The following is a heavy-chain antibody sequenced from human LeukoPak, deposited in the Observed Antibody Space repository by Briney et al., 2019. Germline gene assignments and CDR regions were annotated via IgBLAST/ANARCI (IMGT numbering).Heavy chain of an antibody. V-gene: IGHV3-30-3*01. D-gene: IGHD3-9*01. CDR1: GFTFSSYA. J-gene: IGHJ6*02. CDR3: ARDGARYDILTDYGMDV. CDR2: ISYDGSNK. Sequence: PGGSLRLSCAASGFTFSSYAMHWVRQAPGKGLEWVAVISYDGSNKYYADSVKGRFTISRDNSKNTLYLQMNGLRAEDTAVYYCARDGARYDILTDYGMDVWGQGTTVTVSS.